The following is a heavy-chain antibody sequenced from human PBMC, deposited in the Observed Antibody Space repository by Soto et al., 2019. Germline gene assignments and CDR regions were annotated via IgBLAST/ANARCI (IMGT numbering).Heavy chain of an antibody. CDR3: ARVASSGWSGGASNY. Sequence: ASVKVSCKASGYTLTSYGISWVRQAPGQGLEWMGWISAYNGNTNYAQKLQGRVTMTTDTSTSTAYMELRSLRSDDTAVYYCARVASSGWSGGASNYWGQGTLVTVSS. D-gene: IGHD6-13*01. V-gene: IGHV1-18*01. CDR2: ISAYNGNT. J-gene: IGHJ4*02. CDR1: GYTLTSYG.